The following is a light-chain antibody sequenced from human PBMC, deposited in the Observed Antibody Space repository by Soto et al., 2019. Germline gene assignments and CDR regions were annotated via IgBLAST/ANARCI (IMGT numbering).Light chain of an antibody. J-gene: IGLJ1*01. Sequence: QSVLTQPPSASGSPGQSVIISCTGTSSDIGGYKYVSWYQHRPGRAPKLIISEVSKRPSGVPDRFSGSKSGNTASLTVSGLQAEDEADYYCSSSAGSNIPYVFGTGTKLTVL. CDR2: EVS. V-gene: IGLV2-8*01. CDR1: SSDIGGYKY. CDR3: SSSAGSNIPYV.